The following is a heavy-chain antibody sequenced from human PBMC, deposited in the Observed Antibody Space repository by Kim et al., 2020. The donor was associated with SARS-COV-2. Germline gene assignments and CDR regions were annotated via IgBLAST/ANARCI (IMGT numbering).Heavy chain of an antibody. Sequence: SETLSLTCGGGSFSNYYLTWVRQPPGKGLEWIGEIHPSGITHYNPSLESRVTISLDTSRNQFSLKLNSVTAADTAVYYCARGLDPYKIGADWGQGTLVTASS. CDR2: IHPSGIT. CDR1: GSFSNYY. J-gene: IGHJ4*02. V-gene: IGHV4-34*01. D-gene: IGHD3-16*01. CDR3: ARGLDPYKIGAD.